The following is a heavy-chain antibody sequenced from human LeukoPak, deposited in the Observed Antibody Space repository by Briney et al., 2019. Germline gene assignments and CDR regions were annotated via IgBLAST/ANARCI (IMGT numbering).Heavy chain of an antibody. J-gene: IGHJ4*02. CDR3: ARGIAAAEPYYFDY. Sequence: SETLSLTCAVSGGSISSSNWWSWVRQPPGKGLEWIGEIYHSGSTNYNPSLKSRVTISVDKSKNQFSLKLSSVTAADTAVYYCARGIAAAEPYYFDYWGQGTLVTVSS. CDR2: IYHSGST. V-gene: IGHV4-4*02. CDR1: GGSISSSNW. D-gene: IGHD6-13*01.